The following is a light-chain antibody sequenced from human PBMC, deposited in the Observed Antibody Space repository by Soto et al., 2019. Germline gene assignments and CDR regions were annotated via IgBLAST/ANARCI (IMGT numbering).Light chain of an antibody. CDR2: DAS. J-gene: IGKJ4*01. Sequence: EIVLTQSPATLSLSPGERATLSCRASQSVSSYLAWDPQKPGQAPRLLIYDASNRATGIPARFSGSGSGTDFTLTISSLEPEAFAVYYCQQRSNWPRLTFGGGTKVEIK. CDR3: QQRSNWPRLT. CDR1: QSVSSY. V-gene: IGKV3-11*01.